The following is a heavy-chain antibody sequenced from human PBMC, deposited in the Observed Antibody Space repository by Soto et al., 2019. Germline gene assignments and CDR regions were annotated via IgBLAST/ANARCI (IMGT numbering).Heavy chain of an antibody. V-gene: IGHV1-69*13. Sequence: GASVKVSCKASGGTFSSYAISWVRQAPGQGLEWVGGIIPIFGTANYAQKFQGRVTITADESTSTAYMELSSLRSEDTAVYYCAGFLQWDYYYYGMDVWGQGTTVTVSS. CDR2: IIPIFGTA. J-gene: IGHJ6*02. CDR3: AGFLQWDYYYYGMDV. CDR1: GGTFSSYA. D-gene: IGHD1-1*01.